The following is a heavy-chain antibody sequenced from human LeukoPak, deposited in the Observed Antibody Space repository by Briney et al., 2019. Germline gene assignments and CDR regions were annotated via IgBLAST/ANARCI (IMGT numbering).Heavy chain of an antibody. Sequence: ASVKVSCKASGYTFTGYYMHWVRQAPGQGLEWMGWINPNSGGTNYAQKFQGRVTMARDTSISTAHMELSRLRSDDTAVYYCARDLSVAGNWGQGTLVTVSS. J-gene: IGHJ4*02. V-gene: IGHV1-2*02. CDR3: ARDLSVAGN. D-gene: IGHD6-19*01. CDR1: GYTFTGYY. CDR2: INPNSGGT.